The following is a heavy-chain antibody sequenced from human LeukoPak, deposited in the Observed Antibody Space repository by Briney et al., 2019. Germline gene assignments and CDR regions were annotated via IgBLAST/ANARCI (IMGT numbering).Heavy chain of an antibody. D-gene: IGHD3-10*01. CDR1: GGSLSGYY. Sequence: SETLSLTCAVYGGSLSGYYWSWIRQPPGKGLEWIGEINHSGGTSYNPSLKSRVTISIDTSKNQFSLKLSSVTAADTAVYYCARASVAEFDYWGQGTLVAVSS. CDR3: ARASVAEFDY. J-gene: IGHJ4*02. V-gene: IGHV4-34*01. CDR2: INHSGGT.